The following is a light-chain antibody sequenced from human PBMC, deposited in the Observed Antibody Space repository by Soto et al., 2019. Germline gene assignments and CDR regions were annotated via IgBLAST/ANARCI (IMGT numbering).Light chain of an antibody. CDR3: QQYGSSIT. J-gene: IGKJ5*01. CDR2: GTS. V-gene: IGKV3-20*01. Sequence: EIVLTQSPGTLSLSPGERATLPCRASQSVKSSYLAWYQHKPGQAPRLLIYGTSSRATGIPDRFSGSGSGTDFTLTISRLEREDFAVYYCQQYGSSITFGQGTRLEIK. CDR1: QSVKSSY.